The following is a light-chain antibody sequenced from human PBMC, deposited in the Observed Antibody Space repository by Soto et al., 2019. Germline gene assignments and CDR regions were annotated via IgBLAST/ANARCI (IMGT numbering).Light chain of an antibody. J-gene: IGLJ1*01. V-gene: IGLV2-14*01. CDR3: GSHPSSGTLPPSV. CDR1: SSDIGDYNY. Sequence: QSALAQPASVSGSPGQSITISCTGASSDIGDYNYVSWYQQHPGKAPKLIIYDVSDRPSGISRRFSGSKSGSTASLTISGLQAEDEADYYCGSHPSSGTLPPSVLGTATKVTVL. CDR2: DVS.